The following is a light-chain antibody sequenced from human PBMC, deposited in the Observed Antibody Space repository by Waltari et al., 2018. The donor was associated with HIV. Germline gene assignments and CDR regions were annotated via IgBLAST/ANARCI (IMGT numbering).Light chain of an antibody. CDR1: SSDVGCYNY. CDR3: NSYAGSNNVV. J-gene: IGLJ2*01. CDR2: EVS. V-gene: IGLV2-8*01. Sequence: QSALTQPPSASGSPGPSVTIACTGTSSDVGCYNYASWYQQHPGKAPKLMIYEVSQRPSGVPDRFSGSKSGNTASLTVSGLQAEDEADYYCNSYAGSNNVVFGGGTKVTVL.